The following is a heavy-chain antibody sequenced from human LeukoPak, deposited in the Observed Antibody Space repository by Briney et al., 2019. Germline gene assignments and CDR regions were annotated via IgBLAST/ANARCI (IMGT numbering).Heavy chain of an antibody. V-gene: IGHV3-7*01. D-gene: IGHD2-21*02. CDR3: ATDRDNSDWQKRFDS. CDR1: GFTFSRYW. CDR2: ISQDAREI. Sequence: GGSLRLSCAAAGFTFSRYWMNWYRQAPGKGLEWVGNISQDAREINYVDSVRGRFTISRDNAKNSLHLQMNSLRAEDTAVYYCATDRDNSDWQKRFDSWGQGTLVTVSS. J-gene: IGHJ4*02.